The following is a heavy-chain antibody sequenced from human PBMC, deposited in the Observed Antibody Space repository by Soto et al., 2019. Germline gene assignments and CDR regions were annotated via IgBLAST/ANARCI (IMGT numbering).Heavy chain of an antibody. Sequence: QVQLQESGPGLVKPSETLSLTCTVSGASISSYYWSWIRQPPGKGLEWIGYIYYSGNTNYNPSLKSRVTISVDTSKNQFSLKLSSVTAADTAVYYCARDSFSSYDYVNYFDYWGQGTLVTVSS. V-gene: IGHV4-59*01. CDR3: ARDSFSSYDYVNYFDY. CDR1: GASISSYY. CDR2: IYYSGNT. J-gene: IGHJ4*02. D-gene: IGHD3-16*01.